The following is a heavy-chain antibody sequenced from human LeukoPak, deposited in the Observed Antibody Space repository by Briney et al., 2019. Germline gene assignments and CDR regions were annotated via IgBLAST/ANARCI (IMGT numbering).Heavy chain of an antibody. V-gene: IGHV4-59*01. D-gene: IGHD5-18*01. CDR3: ARSRSGYSYDHAAFDI. CDR2: IDYRGST. CDR1: GGSISNYY. J-gene: IGHJ3*02. Sequence: SETLSLTCTVSGGSISNYYWSWIRQPPGKGLEWIAYIDYRGSTTYNPSLKSRVTISVDTSRNQFSLKLSSVTAADTAVYYCARSRSGYSYDHAAFDIWGQGTMVTVSS.